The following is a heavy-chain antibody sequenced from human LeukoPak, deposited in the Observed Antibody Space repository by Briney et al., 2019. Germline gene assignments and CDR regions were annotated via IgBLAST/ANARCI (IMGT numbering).Heavy chain of an antibody. Sequence: SETLSLTRTVSGGSISSYYWSWIRQPPGKGLEWIGYIYYSGSTNYNPSLKSRVTISVDTSKNQFSLKLSSVTAADTAVYYCASAERIAAAGFGYWGQGTLVTVSS. CDR2: IYYSGST. V-gene: IGHV4-59*08. CDR1: GGSISSYY. J-gene: IGHJ4*02. CDR3: ASAERIAAAGFGY. D-gene: IGHD6-13*01.